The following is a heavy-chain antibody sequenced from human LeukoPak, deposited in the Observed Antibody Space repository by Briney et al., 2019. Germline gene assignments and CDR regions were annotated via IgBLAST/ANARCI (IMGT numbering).Heavy chain of an antibody. D-gene: IGHD4-17*01. V-gene: IGHV1-2*02. J-gene: IGHJ3*02. CDR1: GYTFTSYY. CDR2: INPNSGGT. CDR3: ARDAETTSAFDI. Sequence: ASVKVSCKASGYTFTSYYMHWVRQAPGQGLEWMGWINPNSGGTNYAQKFQGRVTMTRDTSISTAYMELSRLRSDDTAVYYCARDAETTSAFDIWGQGTMVTVSS.